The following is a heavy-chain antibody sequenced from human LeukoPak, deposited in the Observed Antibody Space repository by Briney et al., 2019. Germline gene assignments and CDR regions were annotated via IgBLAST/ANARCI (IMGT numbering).Heavy chain of an antibody. J-gene: IGHJ3*02. V-gene: IGHV3-21*01. D-gene: IGHD3-22*01. CDR2: ISSSSSYI. CDR1: GFTFSSYS. Sequence: GGSLRLSCAASGFTFSSYSMNWVRQAPGKGLEWVSSISSSSSYIYYADSVKGRFTISRDNAKNSLYLQMNSLRAEDTAVYYCARVVSDYYDSSGYDAFDIWGQGTMVTVSS. CDR3: ARVVSDYYDSSGYDAFDI.